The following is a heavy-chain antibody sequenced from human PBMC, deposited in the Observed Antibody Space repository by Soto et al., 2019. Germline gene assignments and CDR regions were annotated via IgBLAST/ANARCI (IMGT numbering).Heavy chain of an antibody. CDR1: GFTFSSYA. V-gene: IGHV3-30-3*01. D-gene: IGHD2-15*01. J-gene: IGHJ6*02. CDR3: ARVCSGAAAKNVCYGMDV. CDR2: ISYDGSNK. Sequence: GGSLRLSCAASGFTFSSYAMHWVRQAPGKGLEWVAVISYDGSNKCYADSVKGRFTISRDNSKNTLYLQMNSLRAEDTAVYYCARVCSGAAAKNVCYGMDVWGQGTTVTVSS.